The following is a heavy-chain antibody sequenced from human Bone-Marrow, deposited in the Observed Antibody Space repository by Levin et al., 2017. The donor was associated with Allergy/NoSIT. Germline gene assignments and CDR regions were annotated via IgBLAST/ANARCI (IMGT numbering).Heavy chain of an antibody. D-gene: IGHD2-15*01. CDR3: ARRGGVGSAHFDY. CDR1: GGSISSSSYY. Sequence: GSLRLSCTVSGGSISSSSYYWGWIRQPPGKGLEWIGSIYYSGSTYYNPSLKSRVTISVDTSKNQFSLKLSSVTAADTAVYDCARRGGVGSAHFDYWGQGTLVTVSS. V-gene: IGHV4-39*01. CDR2: IYYSGST. J-gene: IGHJ4*02.